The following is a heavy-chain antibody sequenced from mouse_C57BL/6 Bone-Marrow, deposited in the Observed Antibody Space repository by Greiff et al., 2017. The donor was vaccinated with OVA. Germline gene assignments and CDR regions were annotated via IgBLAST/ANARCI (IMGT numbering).Heavy chain of an antibody. D-gene: IGHD2-3*01. V-gene: IGHV1-82*01. J-gene: IGHJ2*01. CDR1: GYAFSSSW. Sequence: VQLQQSGAELVRPGASVKISCKASGYAFSSSWMNWVKQRPGKGLEWIGRIYPGDGDTNYNGKFKGKATLTADKSSSTAYMQLSSLTSEDSAVYFCARFRWLLPYFDYWGQGTTLTVSS. CDR3: ARFRWLLPYFDY. CDR2: IYPGDGDT.